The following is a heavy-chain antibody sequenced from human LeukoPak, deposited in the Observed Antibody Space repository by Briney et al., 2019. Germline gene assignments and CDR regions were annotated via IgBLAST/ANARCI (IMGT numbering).Heavy chain of an antibody. Sequence: APVTVSCKASGYTFTSYYMHWVRQAPGQGLEWMGIINPSGGSTSYAQKFQGRVTMTRDMSTSTVYMELSSLRSEDTAVYYCARDEGTTVTTGPDYWGQGTLVTVSS. J-gene: IGHJ4*02. CDR1: GYTFTSYY. CDR3: ARDEGTTVTTGPDY. D-gene: IGHD4-17*01. CDR2: INPSGGST. V-gene: IGHV1-46*01.